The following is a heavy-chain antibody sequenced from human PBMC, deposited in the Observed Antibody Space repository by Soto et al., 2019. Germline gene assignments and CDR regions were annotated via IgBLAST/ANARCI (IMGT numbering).Heavy chain of an antibody. CDR3: TRDSLLFGESDYYYGMDV. CDR1: GFTFGDYA. V-gene: IGHV3-49*04. Sequence: GGSLRLSCTASGFTFGDYAMSWVRQAPGKGLEWVGFIRSKAYGGTTEYAASVKGRFTISRDDSKSIAYLQMNSLKTEDTAVYYCTRDSLLFGESDYYYGMDVWGQGTTVTVSS. CDR2: IRSKAYGGTT. J-gene: IGHJ6*02. D-gene: IGHD3-10*01.